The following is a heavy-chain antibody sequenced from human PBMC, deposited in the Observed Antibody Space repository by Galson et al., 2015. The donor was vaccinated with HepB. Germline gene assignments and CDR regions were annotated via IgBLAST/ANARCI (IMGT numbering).Heavy chain of an antibody. D-gene: IGHD3-22*01. CDR1: GGSFSGYY. Sequence: ETLSLTCAVYGGSFSGYYWSWIRQPPGKGLEWIGEINHSGSTNYNPSLKSRVTISVDTSKNQFSLKLSSVTAADTAVYYCARGRSDYYDSRDDAFDIWGQGTMVTVSS. J-gene: IGHJ3*02. CDR2: INHSGST. V-gene: IGHV4-34*01. CDR3: ARGRSDYYDSRDDAFDI.